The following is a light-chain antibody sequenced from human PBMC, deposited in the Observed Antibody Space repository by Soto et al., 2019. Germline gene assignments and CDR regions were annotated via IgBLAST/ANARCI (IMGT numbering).Light chain of an antibody. J-gene: IGLJ3*02. V-gene: IGLV7-46*01. CDR1: TGAVTSGHY. CDR3: LLSYSGARV. Sequence: QAVVTQEPSLTVSPGGTVTLTCGSSTGAVTSGHYSHWFQQKPGQAPRTLIYDTSNKHSWTPARFSGSLLGGKAALTLSGAQSEDEADYYCLLSYSGARVYGGGTKLTVL. CDR2: DTS.